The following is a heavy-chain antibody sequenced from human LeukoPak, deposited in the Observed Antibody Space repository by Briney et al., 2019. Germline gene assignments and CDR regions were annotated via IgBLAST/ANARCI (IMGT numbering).Heavy chain of an antibody. CDR3: ARLRSHLWFGDYDY. J-gene: IGHJ4*02. V-gene: IGHV5-51*01. CDR2: IYPGDSDT. CDR1: GYSSTSLW. D-gene: IGHD3-10*01. Sequence: GESLKISCKGSGYSSTSLWIGWVRQMPGKGLEWMGIIYPGDSDTRYSPSFQGQVTISADKSISTAYLQWSSLKASDTAMYYCARLRSHLWFGDYDYWGRGTLVTVSS.